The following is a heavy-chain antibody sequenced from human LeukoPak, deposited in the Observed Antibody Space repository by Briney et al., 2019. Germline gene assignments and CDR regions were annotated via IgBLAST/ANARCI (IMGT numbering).Heavy chain of an antibody. J-gene: IGHJ2*01. V-gene: IGHV1-18*01. CDR2: ISPYNGNT. D-gene: IGHD2/OR15-2a*01. CDR3: ARDNTWYFDL. CDR1: GYXFSSYA. Sequence: ASVKVSCRASGYXFSSYAISWVRQAPGQGLEWMGWISPYNGNTNSAQRFQGRVTMTTDTTTSAAYMELTSLRPDDTAVYYCARDNTWYFDLWGRGTLVTVSS.